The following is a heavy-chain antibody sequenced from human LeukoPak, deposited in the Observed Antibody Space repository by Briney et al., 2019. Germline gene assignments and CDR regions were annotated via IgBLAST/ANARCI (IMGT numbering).Heavy chain of an antibody. J-gene: IGHJ6*03. CDR2: INHSGST. D-gene: IGHD5-24*01. Sequence: SETLSLTCAVYGGSFSGYYWSWIRQPPGKGLEWIGEINHSGSTNYNPSLKSRVTMSVDTSKNQFSLKLSSVTAADTAVYYCARAGRDGYNYFYYYYMDVWGKGTTVTVSS. CDR1: GGSFSGYY. V-gene: IGHV4-34*01. CDR3: ARAGRDGYNYFYYYYMDV.